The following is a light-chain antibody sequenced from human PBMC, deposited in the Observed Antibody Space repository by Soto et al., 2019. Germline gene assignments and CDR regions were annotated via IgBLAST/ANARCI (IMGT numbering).Light chain of an antibody. CDR3: LQTYDSHKT. CDR1: QSVSNW. CDR2: DVA. J-gene: IGKJ1*01. Sequence: DIQMTQSPSTLSASVGERVTITCRASQSVSNWLAWYQQKPGKTAKMLINDVASLERGVLVTFSGGTAWTEETPTTRNRQRHEDAAVYYLQTYDSHKTFGQGTKVDI. V-gene: IGKV1-5*01.